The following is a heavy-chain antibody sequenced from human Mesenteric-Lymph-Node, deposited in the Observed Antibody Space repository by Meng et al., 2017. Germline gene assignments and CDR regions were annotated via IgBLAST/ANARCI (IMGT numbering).Heavy chain of an antibody. J-gene: IGHJ4*02. CDR1: GFTLSTYW. D-gene: IGHD6-19*01. Sequence: GGSLRLSCAASGFTLSTYWMHWVRQAPGKGLVWVSRINTDGRTTNYADSVKGRFTISRDNAKNSLFLQMNSLRAEDTALYYCTRTALYISGWLHYFDYWGQGILVTVSS. CDR2: INTDGRTT. CDR3: TRTALYISGWLHYFDY. V-gene: IGHV3-74*01.